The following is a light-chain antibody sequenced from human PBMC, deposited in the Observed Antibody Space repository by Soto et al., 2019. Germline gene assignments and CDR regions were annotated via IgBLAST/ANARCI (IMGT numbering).Light chain of an antibody. CDR2: GAS. J-gene: IGKJ2*01. CDR3: QHHGSSPANT. Sequence: QSPTSLTVPPGQSASLSYRASHSVSSSYLAWYHQKPGQAPRLVIYGASSRATGSPDRFSGSGSGTDVTLTISRLEPEDFAVYYCQHHGSSPANTFGQGTKVDNK. V-gene: IGKV3-20*01. CDR1: HSVSSSY.